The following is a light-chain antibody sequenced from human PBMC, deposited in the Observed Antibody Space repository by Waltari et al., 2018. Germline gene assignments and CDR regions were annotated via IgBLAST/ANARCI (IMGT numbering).Light chain of an antibody. CDR3: SSYAGSNNFVV. J-gene: IGLJ2*01. Sequence: HSALTQSPSASGSPGQSVTISCTGISSDLGDYNYGSWYQQHPGKAPKVMSYEVSKRPSGVPDRFSGSKSGNTASLTVSGLQAEDEADYYCSSYAGSNNFVVFGGGTKLTVL. CDR1: SSDLGDYNY. CDR2: EVS. V-gene: IGLV2-8*01.